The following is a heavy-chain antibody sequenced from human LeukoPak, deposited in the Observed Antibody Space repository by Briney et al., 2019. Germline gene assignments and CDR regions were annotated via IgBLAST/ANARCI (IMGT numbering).Heavy chain of an antibody. CDR1: GYTFTSYA. J-gene: IGHJ4*02. CDR2: INAGNGNT. CDR3: ARDSRITMVRGALGY. V-gene: IGHV1-3*01. Sequence: ASVKVPCTASGYTFTSYAMHWVRQAPGRRLEWMGWINAGNGNTKYSQKFQGRVTITRDTSASTAYMELSSLRSEDTAVYYCARDSRITMVRGALGYWGQGTLVTVSS. D-gene: IGHD3-10*01.